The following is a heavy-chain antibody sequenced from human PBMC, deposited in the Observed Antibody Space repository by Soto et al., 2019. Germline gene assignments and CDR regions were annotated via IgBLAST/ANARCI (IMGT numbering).Heavy chain of an antibody. D-gene: IGHD2-8*01. CDR2: MTPDSGHT. Sequence: QVQLVQSGAEVRTPGASVKVSCKASGYTFTSYDINWVRQATGQGPEWMGWMTPDSGHTGYVQKFQGRVTMSRNTAISTAYMELSSLRSEDTAVYYCARPGAGSNVNFDYWGQGTLVTVSS. V-gene: IGHV1-8*01. CDR1: GYTFTSYD. J-gene: IGHJ4*02. CDR3: ARPGAGSNVNFDY.